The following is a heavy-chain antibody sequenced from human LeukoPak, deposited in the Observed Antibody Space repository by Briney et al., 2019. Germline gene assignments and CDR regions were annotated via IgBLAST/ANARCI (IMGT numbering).Heavy chain of an antibody. Sequence: GGSLRLSCAASGFTFSNAWMSWVRQAPGKGLEWVGRIKSKTDGGTTDYAAPVKGRFTISRDDSKNTLYLQMNSLKTEDTAVYYCTTVRGDSSGYRFDYWGQGTLVTVSS. CDR2: IKSKTDGGTT. D-gene: IGHD3-22*01. J-gene: IGHJ4*02. V-gene: IGHV3-15*01. CDR3: TTVRGDSSGYRFDY. CDR1: GFTFSNAW.